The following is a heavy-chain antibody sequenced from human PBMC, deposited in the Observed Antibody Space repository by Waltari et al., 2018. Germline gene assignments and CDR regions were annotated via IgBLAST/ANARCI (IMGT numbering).Heavy chain of an antibody. CDR1: GYTFINYE. V-gene: IGHV1-8*02. CDR3: ARGRDVFANFDYNWFDP. Sequence: QVQLVQSGAEVLRPGASVKVSCQASGYTFINYEINWGRQAAGQGLEWMGLVNPNSGATAYAKKFQARSTMTWETSISTAYMEMSNLISDDTAGLYCARGRDVFANFDYNWFDPWGQGTLVTVSS. J-gene: IGHJ5*02. CDR2: VNPNSGAT. D-gene: IGHD2-21*01.